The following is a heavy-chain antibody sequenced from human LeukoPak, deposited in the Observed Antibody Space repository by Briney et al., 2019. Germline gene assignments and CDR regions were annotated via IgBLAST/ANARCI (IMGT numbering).Heavy chain of an antibody. CDR2: IWYDGSNK. CDR1: GFTFSSYG. Sequence: GGSLRLSCAASGFTFSSYGMHWVRQAPGKGLEWVAVIWYDGSNKYYADSVKGRFTISRDKSKNTLYLQMNSLRAEDTAVYYCARDRDIVVVPAAAVPWFDPWGQGTLVTVSS. V-gene: IGHV3-33*01. J-gene: IGHJ5*02. D-gene: IGHD2-2*01. CDR3: ARDRDIVVVPAAAVPWFDP.